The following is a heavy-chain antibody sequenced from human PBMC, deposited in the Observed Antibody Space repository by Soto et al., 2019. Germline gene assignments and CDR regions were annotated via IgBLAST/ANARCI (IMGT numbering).Heavy chain of an antibody. V-gene: IGHV3-30*18. CDR3: AKDLRIYDFWHFYYYYGMDV. CDR2: ISYDGSNK. D-gene: IGHD3-3*01. Sequence: QVQLVESGGGVVQPGRSLRLSCAASGFTFSSYGMHWVRQAPGKGLEWVAVISYDGSNKYYADSVKGRFTISRDNSKNTLYLQMNSLRAEDTAVYYCAKDLRIYDFWHFYYYYGMDVWGQGTTVTVSS. CDR1: GFTFSSYG. J-gene: IGHJ6*02.